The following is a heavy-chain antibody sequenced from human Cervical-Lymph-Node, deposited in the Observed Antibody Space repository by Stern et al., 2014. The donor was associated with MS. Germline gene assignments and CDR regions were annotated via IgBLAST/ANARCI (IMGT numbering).Heavy chain of an antibody. J-gene: IGHJ4*02. CDR2: IYTSGST. D-gene: IGHD6-13*01. CDR3: ARGRLLGYSSSFFDS. Sequence: QVQLQESGPGLVKPSQTLSLTCTVSGVSMNTGSYYWSWIRQPAGKGLEWIGRIYTSGSTNSNPSLKSRVTMSVDMSKNQFSLKLSSVTAADTAVYFCARGRLLGYSSSFFDSWGQGALVTVSS. CDR1: GVSMNTGSYY. V-gene: IGHV4-61*02.